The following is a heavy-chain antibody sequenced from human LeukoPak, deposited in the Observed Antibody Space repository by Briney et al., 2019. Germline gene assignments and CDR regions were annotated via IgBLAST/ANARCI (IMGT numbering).Heavy chain of an antibody. V-gene: IGHV4-39*01. CDR3: ARRGYDILTGSYYFDY. Sequence: PSETLSLTCTVSGGSISSSSYYWGWIRQPPGKGLEWIGSIYYSGSTYYNPSLKSRATISVDTSKNQFSLKLSSVTAADTAVYYCARRGYDILTGSYYFDYWGQGTLVTVSS. CDR1: GGSISSSSYY. J-gene: IGHJ4*02. CDR2: IYYSGST. D-gene: IGHD3-9*01.